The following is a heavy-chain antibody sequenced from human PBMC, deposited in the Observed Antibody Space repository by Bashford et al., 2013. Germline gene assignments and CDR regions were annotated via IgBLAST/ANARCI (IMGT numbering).Heavy chain of an antibody. Sequence: SETLSLTCTVSGGSISTYYWSWIRQSPRKGPEWIGYIYSNENIYSSGSTTYNPSLKSRLTLSVDTSLNQFSLMLSSVTAADTAVYYCARGDICISGGSCWSPFYYGMDVWGQGTTVTVSS. CDR2: IYSNENIYSSGST. V-gene: IGHV4-59*12. CDR3: ARGDICISGGSCWSPFYYGMDV. J-gene: IGHJ6*02. D-gene: IGHD2-15*01. CDR1: GGSISTYY.